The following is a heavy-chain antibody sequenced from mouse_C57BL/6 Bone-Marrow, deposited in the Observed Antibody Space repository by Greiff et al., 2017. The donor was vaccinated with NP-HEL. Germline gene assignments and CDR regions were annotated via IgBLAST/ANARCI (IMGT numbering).Heavy chain of an antibody. CDR1: GYSITSYY. J-gene: IGHJ4*01. V-gene: IGHV3-8*01. Sequence: EVQGVESGPGLAKPSQTLSLTCSVTGYSITSYYWNWIRNFPGNKLEYMGYISYSGSTSYNPSLKNRISITRDTSKNQYYLQLNSVTTEDTATYYCARSPLWLRRNYYAMDYWGQGTSVTVSS. CDR2: ISYSGST. D-gene: IGHD2-2*01. CDR3: ARSPLWLRRNYYAMDY.